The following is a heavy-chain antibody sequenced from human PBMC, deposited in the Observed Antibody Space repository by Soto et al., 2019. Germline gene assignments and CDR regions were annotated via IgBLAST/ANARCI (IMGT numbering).Heavy chain of an antibody. D-gene: IGHD2-2*01. CDR2: IRSKAYCVTT. J-gene: IGHJ6*02. CDR3: AKYTSVSRYSFFVMAV. V-gene: IGHV3-49*03. Sequence: PGGSLRLSCTTSVFTFSDYAISLSRQSPGKGLEWIVVIRSKAYCVTTDYAASVKGRFAISRDDSKDTAYLQMNSVTTEDTAVYFGAKYTSVSRYSFFVMAVSGHGTPVTVSS. CDR1: VFTFSDYA.